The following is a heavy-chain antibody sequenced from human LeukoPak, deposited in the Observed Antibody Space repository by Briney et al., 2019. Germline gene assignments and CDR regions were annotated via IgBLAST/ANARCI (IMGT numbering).Heavy chain of an antibody. J-gene: IGHJ4*02. CDR3: AKVGVLRYFDWLSLDY. Sequence: GGSLRLSCAASGFTFSSYAMSWVRQAPGKGLEWVSAISGSGGSTYYADSVKGRFTISRDNSKNTLYLQINSLRAEDTAVYYCAKVGVLRYFDWLSLDYWGQGTLVTVSS. CDR2: ISGSGGST. CDR1: GFTFSSYA. D-gene: IGHD3-9*01. V-gene: IGHV3-23*01.